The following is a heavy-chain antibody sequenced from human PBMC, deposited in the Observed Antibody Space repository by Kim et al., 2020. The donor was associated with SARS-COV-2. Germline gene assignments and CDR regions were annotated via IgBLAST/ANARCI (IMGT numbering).Heavy chain of an antibody. V-gene: IGHV3-7*01. Sequence: GGSLRLSWAASGFTFSSYWMSWVRQAPGKGLEWVANIKQDGSEKYYVDSVKGRFTISRDNAKNSLYLQMNSLRAEDTAVYYCARDLRAVAGTPFGYWGQGTLVTVSS. J-gene: IGHJ4*02. CDR2: IKQDGSEK. D-gene: IGHD6-19*01. CDR1: GFTFSSYW. CDR3: ARDLRAVAGTPFGY.